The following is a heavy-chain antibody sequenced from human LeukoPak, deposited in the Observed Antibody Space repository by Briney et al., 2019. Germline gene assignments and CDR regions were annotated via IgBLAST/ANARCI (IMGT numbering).Heavy chain of an antibody. J-gene: IGHJ6*02. CDR1: GYTLTELS. D-gene: IGHD6-13*01. Sequence: ASVKVSCKVSGYTLTELSMHWVRQAPGKGLEWMGGFDPEDGETIYAQKFQGRVTTTEDTSTDTAYVELSSLRSEDTAVYYCATDTPNVNQQLGRYYYGMDVWGQGTTVTVSS. CDR2: FDPEDGET. CDR3: ATDTPNVNQQLGRYYYGMDV. V-gene: IGHV1-24*01.